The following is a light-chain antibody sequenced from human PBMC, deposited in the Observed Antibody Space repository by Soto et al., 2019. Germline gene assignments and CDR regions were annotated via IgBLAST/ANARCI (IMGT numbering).Light chain of an antibody. Sequence: DIQMTQSPSSLPASVGDGVTLTCRASQSIRTYLNWYQQKPGKSPKRLIYAASSLQSGVPSRLSGSGSGTDFTLTISSLQPEDFATYYCQQSYPIPYTFGQGTKLEIK. CDR1: QSIRTY. CDR3: QQSYPIPYT. CDR2: AAS. J-gene: IGKJ2*01. V-gene: IGKV1-39*01.